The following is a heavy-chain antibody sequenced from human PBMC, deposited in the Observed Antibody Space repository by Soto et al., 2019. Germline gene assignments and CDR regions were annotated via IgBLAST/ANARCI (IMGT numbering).Heavy chain of an antibody. Sequence: ELQVVESGGGLVQPGRSLRLSCTGSGFDFGDYVMSWVRQAPGQGLEWVGFIRSAAYGGTTEYGASVKGRFSISRDDSRSIAFLQLNSLKTEDTAVYFCTRGPNGSGGNWRGEYWGQGTPVTVSS. CDR1: GFDFGDYV. D-gene: IGHD2-15*01. V-gene: IGHV3-49*04. CDR3: TRGPNGSGGNWRGEY. J-gene: IGHJ4*02. CDR2: IRSAAYGGTT.